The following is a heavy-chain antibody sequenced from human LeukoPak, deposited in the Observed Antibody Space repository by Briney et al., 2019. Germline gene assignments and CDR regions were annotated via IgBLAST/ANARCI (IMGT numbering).Heavy chain of an antibody. V-gene: IGHV1-18*01. CDR2: ISGYNGNT. CDR1: GYIFTSYG. Sequence: ASVKVSCKASGYIFTSYGISWVRQAPGQGLEWMGWISGYNGNTNYAQKLQGRVTMTTDTSTSTAYMELRSLRSDDTAVYYCARVSPSPGYSSSWRIFPPPGQFDYWGQGTLVTVSS. D-gene: IGHD6-13*01. CDR3: ARVSPSPGYSSSWRIFPPPGQFDY. J-gene: IGHJ4*02.